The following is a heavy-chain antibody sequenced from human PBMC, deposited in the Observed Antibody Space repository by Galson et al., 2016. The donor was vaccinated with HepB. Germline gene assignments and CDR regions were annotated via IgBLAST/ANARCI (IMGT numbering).Heavy chain of an antibody. CDR1: GVSVSSNY. J-gene: IGHJ4*02. CDR3: AREHPGIAAAILDY. D-gene: IGHD6-25*01. CDR2: IYSSGRT. Sequence: SLRLSCAVSGVSVSSNYMTWVRQAPGKGLEWISLIYSSGRTDYADSVKGRFTISRDNSKNTLYLQLNSLRAEDTAVYYCAREHPGIAAAILDYWGQGTLVTVST. V-gene: IGHV3-53*01.